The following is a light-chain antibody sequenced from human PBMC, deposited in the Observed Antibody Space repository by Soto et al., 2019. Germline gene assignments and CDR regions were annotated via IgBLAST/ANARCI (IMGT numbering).Light chain of an antibody. Sequence: EIVLTQSPGTLSLSPGERATLSCRASQSVNNNYLAWYQQRPGQAPRLLIYGASSRATGIPDRFSGGGSGADFTLTISRLEPADFAVYYCQEYGNSPRTFGRGTKVEI. CDR1: QSVNNNY. V-gene: IGKV3-20*01. CDR3: QEYGNSPRT. CDR2: GAS. J-gene: IGKJ1*01.